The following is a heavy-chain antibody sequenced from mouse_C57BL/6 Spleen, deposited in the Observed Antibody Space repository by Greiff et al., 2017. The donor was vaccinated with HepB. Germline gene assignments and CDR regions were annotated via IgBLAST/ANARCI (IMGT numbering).Heavy chain of an antibody. Sequence: QVQLKQPGAELVMPGASVKLSCKASGYTFTSYWMHWVKQRPGQGLEWIGEIDPSDSYTNYNQKFKGKSTLTVDKSSSTAYMQLSSLTSEDSAVYYCARPTVGYAMDYWGQGTSVTVSS. CDR1: GYTFTSYW. CDR2: IDPSDSYT. J-gene: IGHJ4*01. V-gene: IGHV1-69*01. D-gene: IGHD1-1*01. CDR3: ARPTVGYAMDY.